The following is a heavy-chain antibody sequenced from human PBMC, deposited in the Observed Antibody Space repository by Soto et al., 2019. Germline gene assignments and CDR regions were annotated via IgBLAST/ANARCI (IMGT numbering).Heavy chain of an antibody. D-gene: IGHD5-12*01. CDR2: INPNSGGT. Sequence: GASVKVSCKASGYTFTGYYMHWVRQAPGQGLEWMGWINPNSGGTNYAQKFQGRVTMTRDTSISTAYMELSRLRSDDTAVYYCARVGDGYNGDLSLDYWGQGTLVTVSS. J-gene: IGHJ4*02. V-gene: IGHV1-2*02. CDR3: ARVGDGYNGDLSLDY. CDR1: GYTFTGYY.